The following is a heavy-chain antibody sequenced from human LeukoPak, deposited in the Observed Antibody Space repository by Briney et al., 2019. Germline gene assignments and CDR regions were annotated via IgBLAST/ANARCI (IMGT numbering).Heavy chain of an antibody. J-gene: IGHJ4*02. V-gene: IGHV7-4-1*02. D-gene: IGHD3-9*01. Sequence: ASVKVSCKASGYTFTTYGINWVRQAPGQGLEWMGWINTNTGNPTYAQGFTGRFVFSLDTSVSTAYLQISSLKAEDTAVYYCARVRYFDWSDYWGQGTLVTVSS. CDR1: GYTFTTYG. CDR3: ARVRYFDWSDY. CDR2: INTNTGNP.